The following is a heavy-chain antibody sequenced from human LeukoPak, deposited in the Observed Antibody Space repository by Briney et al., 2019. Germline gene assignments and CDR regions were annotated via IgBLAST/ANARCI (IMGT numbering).Heavy chain of an antibody. CDR1: GGSISSYY. CDR2: IYYSGST. D-gene: IGHD3-22*01. Sequence: SSETLSLTCTVSGGSISSYYWSWIRQPPGKGLEWMGYIYYSGSTNYNPSRKSRVTISVDTSKNQFSLKLSSVTAADTAVYYCARALYYYDSSATSDYYYYMDVWGKGTTVTVSS. CDR3: ARALYYYDSSATSDYYYYMDV. V-gene: IGHV4-59*01. J-gene: IGHJ6*03.